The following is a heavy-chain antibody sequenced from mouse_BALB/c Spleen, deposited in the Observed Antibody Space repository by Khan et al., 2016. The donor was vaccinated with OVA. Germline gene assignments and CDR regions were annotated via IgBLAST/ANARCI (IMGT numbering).Heavy chain of an antibody. CDR3: ARSGQLGLRGGFTY. J-gene: IGHJ3*01. V-gene: IGHV1-4*01. Sequence: VQLQESGAELARPGASVKMSCKTSGYTFTTYTLHWVKQRPGRSLEWIGYINPSNDYTNYNQKFKDKSTLTADKSSSTAYRQLSSLTSEDSAVYYCARSGQLGLRGGFTYWGQGTLVTVSA. CDR1: GYTFTTYT. CDR2: INPSNDYT. D-gene: IGHD3-2*01.